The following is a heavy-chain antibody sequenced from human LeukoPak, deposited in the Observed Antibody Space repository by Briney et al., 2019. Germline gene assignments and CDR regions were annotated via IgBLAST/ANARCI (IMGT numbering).Heavy chain of an antibody. CDR3: ARAHTPLRSDYYYYLDV. J-gene: IGHJ6*03. V-gene: IGHV4-4*07. Sequence: SETLSLTCTVSGGSFSGHYWTWIRQPAGRGLEFIGRVYITGPTNYNASLLGRVTMSVDTSKSQFSLNLTSVTAADTAIYYCARAHTPLRSDYYYYLDVWGKGTTVTVS. D-gene: IGHD5-18*01. CDR1: GGSFSGHY. CDR2: VYITGPT.